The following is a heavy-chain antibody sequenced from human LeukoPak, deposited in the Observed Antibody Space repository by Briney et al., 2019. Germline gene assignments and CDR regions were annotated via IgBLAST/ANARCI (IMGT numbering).Heavy chain of an antibody. CDR2: ISGTSAST. V-gene: IGHV3-23*01. Sequence: GGSLRLSCAASGFTFSDYAMNWVRQAPEKGLEWVSRISGTSASTSYTDSVKGRFTISRDNSKNTLYLQMNSLKIDDAAIYYCAKIKDRMVPDRPIDFWGQGTLVTVSS. CDR3: AKIKDRMVPDRPIDF. J-gene: IGHJ4*02. CDR1: GFTFSDYA. D-gene: IGHD3-10*01.